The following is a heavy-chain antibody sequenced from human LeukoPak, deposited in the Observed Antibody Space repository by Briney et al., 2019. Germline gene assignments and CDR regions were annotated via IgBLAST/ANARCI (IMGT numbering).Heavy chain of an antibody. CDR3: ARVSPNTVTTLQYFDY. CDR2: INWNGGST. J-gene: IGHJ4*02. D-gene: IGHD4-17*01. Sequence: GGSLRLSCAASGFTIDDYGMSWVRQAPGKGLEWVSDINWNGGSTGYADSYADSVKGRFTMSRDNAKNSLYLQMNSLRAEDTAVYYCARVSPNTVTTLQYFDYWGQGTLATVSS. V-gene: IGHV3-20*04. CDR1: GFTIDDYG.